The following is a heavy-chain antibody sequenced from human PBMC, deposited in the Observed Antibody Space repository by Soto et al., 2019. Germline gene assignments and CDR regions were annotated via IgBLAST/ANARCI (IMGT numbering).Heavy chain of an antibody. V-gene: IGHV3-30-3*01. CDR3: ATPEQQLPSPLRY. CDR2: ISYDGSNK. Sequence: QVQLVESGGGVVQPGRSLRLSCAASGFTFSSYAMHWVRQAPGKGLEWVAVISYDGSNKYYADSVKGRFTISRDNSKNTLYLQMNSLRAEDTAVYYCATPEQQLPSPLRYWGQGTLVTFSS. CDR1: GFTFSSYA. J-gene: IGHJ4*02. D-gene: IGHD6-13*01.